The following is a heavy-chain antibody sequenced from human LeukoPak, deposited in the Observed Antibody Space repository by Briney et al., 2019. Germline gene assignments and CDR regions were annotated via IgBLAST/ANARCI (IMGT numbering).Heavy chain of an antibody. Sequence: SVKVSCKASGGTFSSYAISWVRQAPGQGLEWMGGIIPIFGTANYAQKFQGRVTITTDESTSTAYMELSSLRSEDTAVYYCARDPYCDSSGSTFDDAFDIWGQGTMVTVSS. CDR1: GGTFSSYA. D-gene: IGHD3-22*01. J-gene: IGHJ3*02. CDR3: ARDPYCDSSGSTFDDAFDI. V-gene: IGHV1-69*05. CDR2: IIPIFGTA.